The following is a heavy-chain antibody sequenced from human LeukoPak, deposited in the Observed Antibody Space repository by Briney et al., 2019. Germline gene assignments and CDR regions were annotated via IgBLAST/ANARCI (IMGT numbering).Heavy chain of an antibody. D-gene: IGHD3-10*01. CDR1: GFTFSNYG. CDR3: ARDRGYGSGGYSLDY. CDR2: IWYDATNK. V-gene: IGHV3-33*01. Sequence: PGRSLRLSCVAAGFTFSNYGMHWVRQAPGKGLEWVTVIWYDATNKYYADSVKGRFTISRDNSKNTLYLQMNSLRADDTAVYYCARDRGYGSGGYSLDYWGQGTLVNVPS. J-gene: IGHJ4*02.